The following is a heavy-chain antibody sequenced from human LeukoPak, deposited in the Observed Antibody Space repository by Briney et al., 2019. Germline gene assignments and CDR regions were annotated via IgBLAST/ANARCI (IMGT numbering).Heavy chain of an antibody. Sequence: GGSLRLSCAASGFTFSSYAMSWVRQAPGKGLERVSAISGGGSSTYYADSVKGRFTISRDNSKNTLYLQMNSLRAEDTAIYYCAKGIEAAGPYFDYWGQGTLVTVSS. V-gene: IGHV3-23*01. J-gene: IGHJ4*02. CDR1: GFTFSSYA. CDR3: AKGIEAAGPYFDY. D-gene: IGHD6-13*01. CDR2: ISGGGSST.